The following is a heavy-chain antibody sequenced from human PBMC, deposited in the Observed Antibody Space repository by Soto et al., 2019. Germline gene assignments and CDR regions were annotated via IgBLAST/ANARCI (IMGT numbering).Heavy chain of an antibody. V-gene: IGHV4-31*03. D-gene: IGHD1-1*01. J-gene: IGHJ4*02. Sequence: SDTLSLTCSGSGGSISTVGHNWTWIRQPPGKGLEWIGSIYHTGSTYYSKSLRSRLTMSVDTSKSQFSLRLSSVTAADTAVYYCARATGTLRSRNCDYWGQGSLVTVSS. CDR3: ARATGTLRSRNCDY. CDR1: GGSISTVGHN. CDR2: IYHTGST.